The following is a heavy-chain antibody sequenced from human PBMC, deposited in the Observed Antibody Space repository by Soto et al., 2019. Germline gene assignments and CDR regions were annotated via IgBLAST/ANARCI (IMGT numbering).Heavy chain of an antibody. D-gene: IGHD1-1*01. CDR1: GFTFNSYS. J-gene: IGHJ3*01. V-gene: IGHV3-21*01. CDR2: ISSGSVHI. CDR3: ARYDAFKAFDL. Sequence: GGSLRLSCAASGFTFNSYSVNWVRQAPVKGLEWVASISSGSVHIDFADSVKGRFTISRDDVTNSVSLQMDSLRVEDTGIYYCARYDAFKAFDLWGQGTMVTVSS.